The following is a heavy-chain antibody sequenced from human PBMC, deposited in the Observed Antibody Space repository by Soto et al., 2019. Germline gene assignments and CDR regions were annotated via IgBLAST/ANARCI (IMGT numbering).Heavy chain of an antibody. V-gene: IGHV3-23*01. D-gene: IGHD1-26*01. J-gene: IGHJ4*02. CDR2: ISGSGDST. Sequence: EVELLESGGGLVQPGGSLRLSCAASGFTCSSYAMRWVRQAPGKGLEWVSAISGSGDSTYYTDSVKGRFTISRDNSKNTVYRQMNSLRGEDTAVYYCARRGSGSYYDYWGQGTRVTVSS. CDR3: ARRGSGSYYDY. CDR1: GFTCSSYA.